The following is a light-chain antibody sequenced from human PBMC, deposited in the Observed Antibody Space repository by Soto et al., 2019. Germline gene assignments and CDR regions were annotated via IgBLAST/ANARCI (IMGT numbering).Light chain of an antibody. CDR1: QGINNY. V-gene: IGKV1-9*01. J-gene: IGKJ5*01. CDR3: QHLINYPIT. Sequence: DIRLTQSPSFLSASVGDRVTITCRASQGINNYLAWYQQKPGKAPKLLIYAASTLQSGVPSRFSGSGSGTEFTLTISSLQPEDFATYYCQHLINYPITFGQGTRLEIK. CDR2: AAS.